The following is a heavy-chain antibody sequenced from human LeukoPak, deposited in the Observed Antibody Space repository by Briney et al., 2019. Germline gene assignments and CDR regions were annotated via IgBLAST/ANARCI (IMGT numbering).Heavy chain of an antibody. CDR3: ARDQTPYYYDSSGDSVDAFDI. Sequence: ASVKVSCKASGYTFTSYYMHWVRQAPGQGLEWMGIINPSGGSTSYAQKFQGRVTMTRDTSTSTVYMELSSLRSEDTAVYYCARDQTPYYYDSSGDSVDAFDIWGQGTMVTVSS. CDR1: GYTFTSYY. J-gene: IGHJ3*02. V-gene: IGHV1-46*01. CDR2: INPSGGST. D-gene: IGHD3-22*01.